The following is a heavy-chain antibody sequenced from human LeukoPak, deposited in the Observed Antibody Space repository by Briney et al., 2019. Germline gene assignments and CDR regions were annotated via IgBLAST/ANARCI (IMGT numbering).Heavy chain of an antibody. CDR2: ISSSSTYI. D-gene: IGHD2-2*01. CDR3: ARNEGYCSSTSCVNWFDL. CDR1: GFTFSSYS. J-gene: IGHJ5*02. Sequence: GGSLRLSCAASGFTFSSYSMNWVRQAPGKGLEWVSSISSSSTYIYYADSLKGRFTISRDNAKNSLYLQMNSLRAEDTAVYYCARNEGYCSSTSCVNWFDLWGEGTLVTVSS. V-gene: IGHV3-21*01.